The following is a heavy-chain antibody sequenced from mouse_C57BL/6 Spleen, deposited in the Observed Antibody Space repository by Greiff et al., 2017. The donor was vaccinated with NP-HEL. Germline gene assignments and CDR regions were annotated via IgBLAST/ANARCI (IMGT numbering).Heavy chain of an antibody. J-gene: IGHJ3*01. CDR1: GFTFSNYW. V-gene: IGHV6-3*01. CDR2: IRLKSDNYAT. Sequence: EVKLEESGGGLVQPGGSMKLSCVASGFTFSNYWMNWVRQSPEKGLEWVSQIRLKSDNYATHYAESVKGRFTISRDDSKSSVYLQMNNLRAEDTGIYYCTGGAFAYWGQGTLVTVSA. CDR3: TGGAFAY.